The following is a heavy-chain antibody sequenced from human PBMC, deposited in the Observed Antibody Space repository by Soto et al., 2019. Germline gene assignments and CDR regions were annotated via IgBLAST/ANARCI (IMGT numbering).Heavy chain of an antibody. V-gene: IGHV3-73*02. CDR1: GFTFSGSA. CDR3: TRPTTEVDY. Sequence: EVQLVESGGGLVQPGGSLKLSCAASGFTFSGSAMHWVRQASGKGLEWVGRIRSKANSYATAYAASVKGRITISRDDSKNTAYLQMNSLKTEDTAVYYCTRPTTEVDYWGQGTLVTVSS. J-gene: IGHJ4*02. CDR2: IRSKANSYAT. D-gene: IGHD4-17*01.